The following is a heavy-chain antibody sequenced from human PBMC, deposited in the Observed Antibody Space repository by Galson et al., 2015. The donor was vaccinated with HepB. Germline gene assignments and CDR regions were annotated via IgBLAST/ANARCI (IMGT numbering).Heavy chain of an antibody. V-gene: IGHV3-53*04. D-gene: IGHD6-19*01. Sequence: LRLSCAVSEFPAGSSYMTWVRQAPGPGLESVSVIYNGGTTKYADSVKGRFTISRHSSSNSVYLQMNSLRAEDTAVYYCARAHTNGWLAIEHWGQGTLVTVSS. CDR3: ARAHTNGWLAIEH. CDR1: EFPAGSSY. CDR2: IYNGGTT. J-gene: IGHJ1*01.